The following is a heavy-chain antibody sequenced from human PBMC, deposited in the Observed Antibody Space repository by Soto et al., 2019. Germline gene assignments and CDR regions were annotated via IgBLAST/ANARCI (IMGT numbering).Heavy chain of an antibody. CDR2: TNYRSKWNN. J-gene: IGHJ4*02. CDR3: VRMSVATGGYFDY. Sequence: QTLSLPSALSGASVSNNRAAWHWIRQSPWGGLEGLGRTNYRSKWNNDYAVSVKSRISFSPDPSKNQFSLQLNSVTPEDTAVYYCVRMSVATGGYFDYWGQGTPVTVSS. D-gene: IGHD5-12*01. V-gene: IGHV6-1*01. CDR1: GASVSNNRAA.